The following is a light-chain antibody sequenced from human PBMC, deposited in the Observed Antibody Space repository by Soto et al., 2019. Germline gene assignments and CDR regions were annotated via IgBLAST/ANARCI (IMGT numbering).Light chain of an antibody. Sequence: DIQMTQKPSTLSASVGDRVTISCRASQSISSWLAWYQQKPGKAPNLLIYKASSLESGVPSRFSGSGSGTEYTLTISSLQPDDFATYYCQQYNTYSTFGQGTKVDIK. CDR3: QQYNTYST. CDR2: KAS. V-gene: IGKV1-5*03. CDR1: QSISSW. J-gene: IGKJ1*01.